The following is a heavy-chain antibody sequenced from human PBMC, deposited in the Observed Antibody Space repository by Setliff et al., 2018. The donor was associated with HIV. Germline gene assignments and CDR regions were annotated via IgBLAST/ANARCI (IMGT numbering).Heavy chain of an antibody. CDR3: ARGWEGGMDY. V-gene: IGHV1-46*01. CDR2: INSSGGST. D-gene: IGHD1-26*01. CDR1: GYTFTRYF. Sequence: ASVKVSCKASGYTFTRYFMHCVRQAPGQGLEWLGMINSSGGSTWYAQKFQGRVTMTGDTSTNTLYMELSSLRSEDTAVYYCARGWEGGMDYWGQGTLVTVSS. J-gene: IGHJ4*02.